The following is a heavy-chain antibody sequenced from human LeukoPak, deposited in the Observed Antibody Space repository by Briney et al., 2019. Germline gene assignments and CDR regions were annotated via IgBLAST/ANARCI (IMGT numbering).Heavy chain of an antibody. CDR2: IYTSGST. CDR1: GAPIRSYY. D-gene: IGHD2/OR15-2a*01. V-gene: IGHV4-4*07. Sequence: PSQTLSPTCTVSGAPIRSYYWSWIRQPAGKGLEWIGRIYTSGSTNYNPSLKSRVTISVDKSKNQFSLKLSSVTAADTAVYYCARSPTFPDAFDIWGQGTMVTVSS. CDR3: ARSPTFPDAFDI. J-gene: IGHJ3*02.